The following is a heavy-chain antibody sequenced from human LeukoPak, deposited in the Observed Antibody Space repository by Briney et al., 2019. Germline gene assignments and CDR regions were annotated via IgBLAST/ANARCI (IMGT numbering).Heavy chain of an antibody. J-gene: IGHJ5*02. CDR2: ISSSSSYI. CDR3: AINDYGDYGVRLDP. D-gene: IGHD4-17*01. V-gene: IGHV3-21*01. CDR1: GFTFSSYS. Sequence: GGSLRLSCAASGFTFSSYSMNWVRQAPGKGLEWVSSISSSSSYIYYADSVKGRFTISRDNAKDSLYLQMNSLRAEDTAVYYCAINDYGDYGVRLDPWGQGTLVTVSS.